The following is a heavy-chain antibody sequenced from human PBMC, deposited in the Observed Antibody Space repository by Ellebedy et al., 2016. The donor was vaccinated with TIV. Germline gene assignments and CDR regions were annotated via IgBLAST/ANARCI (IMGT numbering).Heavy chain of an antibody. CDR1: GGTFRSYA. J-gene: IGHJ5*02. CDR2: INPSDGHT. CDR3: ARRFYGSGSGNWLDP. D-gene: IGHD3-10*01. Sequence: AASVKVSCKASGGTFRSYAVSWVRQAPGQGLEWLGFINPSDGHTSYAQSFQGRVTITGHTSTSTVPMELSSRRAEDTAVYYCARRFYGSGSGNWLDPWGQGTLVTVSS. V-gene: IGHV1-46*01.